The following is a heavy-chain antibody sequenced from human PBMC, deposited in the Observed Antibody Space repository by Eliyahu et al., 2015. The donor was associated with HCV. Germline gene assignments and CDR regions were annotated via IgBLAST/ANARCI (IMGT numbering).Heavy chain of an antibody. V-gene: IGHV3-30*18. CDR3: AKVAAKAMYYYYGMDV. CDR2: ISYXGSNK. CDR1: GFTFSSFG. D-gene: IGHD2-15*01. Sequence: QVQLVEPGGGVVQPGRSLRLSCAASGFTFSSFGMHWVRQAPGKGLEWVAVISYXGSNKYYADSVKGRFTISRDNSKNTLYLQMNSLRAEDTAVYYCAKVAAKAMYYYYGMDVWGQGTTVTVSS. J-gene: IGHJ6*02.